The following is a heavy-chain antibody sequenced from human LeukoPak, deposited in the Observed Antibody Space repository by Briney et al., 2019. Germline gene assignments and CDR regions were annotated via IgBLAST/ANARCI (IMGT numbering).Heavy chain of an antibody. Sequence: SGTLSLTCTVSGGSFTSSSYYWNWIRQPPGKGLEWIGGINHSGNTNYNPSLKSRVTISVDTSKNQFSLKLSSVTAADTAVYYCARGGYGSGWDYMDVWGKGTTVTVSS. CDR3: ARGGYGSGWDYMDV. CDR2: INHSGNT. CDR1: GGSFTSSSYY. D-gene: IGHD3-10*01. V-gene: IGHV4-39*07. J-gene: IGHJ6*03.